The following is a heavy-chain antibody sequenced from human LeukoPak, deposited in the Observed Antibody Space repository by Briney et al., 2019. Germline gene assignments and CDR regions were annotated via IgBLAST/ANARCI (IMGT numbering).Heavy chain of an antibody. V-gene: IGHV4-34*01. Sequence: PSETRSLTCTVSGASTSYYYWSWIRQPPGRGLEWIGVFNHIGSTNYTPSLKSRVTISVDKSKNTFSLQLSSLTAADTAVYYCVRGVAGTTFLSAYWGQGTLITVSS. J-gene: IGHJ4*02. D-gene: IGHD1-7*01. CDR2: FNHIGST. CDR1: GASTSYYY. CDR3: VRGVAGTTFLSAY.